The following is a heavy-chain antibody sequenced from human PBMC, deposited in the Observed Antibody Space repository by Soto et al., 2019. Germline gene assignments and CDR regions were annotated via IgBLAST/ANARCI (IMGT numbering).Heavy chain of an antibody. J-gene: IGHJ1*01. CDR2: ISSSSSYI. Sequence: GGSLRLSFAASGFTFSSYSMNWVRPAPGKGLEWVSSISSSSSYIYYADSVKGRFTISRDNAKNSLYLQMNSLRSEDTAVYYCATFRIAAAGTEYFQHWGQGTLVTVSS. CDR1: GFTFSSYS. V-gene: IGHV3-21*04. D-gene: IGHD6-13*01. CDR3: ATFRIAAAGTEYFQH.